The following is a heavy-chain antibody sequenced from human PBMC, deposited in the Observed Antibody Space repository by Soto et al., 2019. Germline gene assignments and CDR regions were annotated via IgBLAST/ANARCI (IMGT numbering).Heavy chain of an antibody. J-gene: IGHJ6*02. D-gene: IGHD3-3*01. V-gene: IGHV3-30-3*01. CDR1: GFTFSSYA. Sequence: QVQLVESGGGVVQPGRSLRLSCAASGFTFSSYAMHWVRQAPGKGLEWVAVISYDGSNKYYADSVKGRLTISRDNSKNTLYLQMNSLRAEDTSVSYCTRDEIRFSWAYGTVVSGQGTTVTVSS. CDR3: TRDEIRFSWAYGTVV. CDR2: ISYDGSNK.